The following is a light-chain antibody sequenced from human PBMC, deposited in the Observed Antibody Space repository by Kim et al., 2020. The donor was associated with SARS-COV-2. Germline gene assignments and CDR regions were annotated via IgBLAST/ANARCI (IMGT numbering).Light chain of an antibody. J-gene: IGKJ4*01. CDR1: ESVRSN. CDR3: QQYYSWPLS. Sequence: ERVVTQSPATLSVSPGERATLSCRTSESVRSNLAWFQQQPGQAPRLLIHDASTRATGVPTRFSGSGSGTEFTLTISSLQSEDFAVYYCQQYYSWPLSFGGGTKVEI. V-gene: IGKV3-15*01. CDR2: DAS.